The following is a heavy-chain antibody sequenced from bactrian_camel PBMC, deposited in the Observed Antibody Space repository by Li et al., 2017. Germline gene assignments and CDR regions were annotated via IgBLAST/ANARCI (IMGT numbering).Heavy chain of an antibody. CDR1: GYTYTSYC. CDR2: IYTRGGKT. D-gene: IGHD1*01. V-gene: IGHV3S1*01. CDR3: AFKAWAVYGEYCLRDAAVDS. Sequence: QLVESGGGSVQAGGSLRLSCARPGYTYTSYCMGWFRQAPGKEREGVAAIYTRGGKTYYAETVKGRFTISQDNAKSTLFLQMDTLKPEDTATYYCAFKAWAVYGEYCLRDAAVDSWGQGTQVTVS. J-gene: IGHJ4*01.